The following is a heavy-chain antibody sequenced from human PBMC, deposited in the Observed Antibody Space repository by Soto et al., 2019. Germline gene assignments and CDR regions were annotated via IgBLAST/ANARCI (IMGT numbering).Heavy chain of an antibody. CDR1: GGSISDYY. CDR2: IYYSGST. Sequence: SETLSLTCAVSGGSISDYYWSWIRQPPGKGLEWIGYIYYSGSTYYNPSLKSRVTISVDTSKNQFSLKLSSVTAADTAVCYCARGILEYSSSSYFYYYGMDVWGQGTTVTVSS. V-gene: IGHV4-59*08. CDR3: ARGILEYSSSSYFYYYGMDV. D-gene: IGHD6-6*01. J-gene: IGHJ6*02.